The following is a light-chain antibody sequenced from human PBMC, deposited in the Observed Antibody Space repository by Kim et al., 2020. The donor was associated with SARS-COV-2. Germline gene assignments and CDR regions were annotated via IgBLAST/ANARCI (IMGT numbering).Light chain of an antibody. V-gene: IGLV2-14*03. J-gene: IGLJ3*02. Sequence: QSALTQPASVSGSHGQSITISCTGTSSDVGGYNYVSWYQQHPGKAPKLMIYDVSNRPSGVSNRFSGSKSGNTASLTISGLQAEDEADYYCSSYTSSSFWVFGGGTQLTVL. CDR3: SSYTSSSFWV. CDR2: DVS. CDR1: SSDVGGYNY.